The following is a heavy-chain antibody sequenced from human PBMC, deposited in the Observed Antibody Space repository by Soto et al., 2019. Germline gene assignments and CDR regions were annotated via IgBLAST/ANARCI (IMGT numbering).Heavy chain of an antibody. CDR3: ARGGGNYYYGMDV. V-gene: IGHV4-30-2*01. Sequence: SETLSLTCSVSGASIRSYYWHWIRQPPGKGLEWIGYIYHSGGTYYNPSLKSRVTISVDRSKNQFSLKLSSVTAADTAVYYCARGGGNYYYGMDVWGQGTTVTVSS. CDR1: GASIRSYY. D-gene: IGHD2-15*01. J-gene: IGHJ6*02. CDR2: IYHSGGT.